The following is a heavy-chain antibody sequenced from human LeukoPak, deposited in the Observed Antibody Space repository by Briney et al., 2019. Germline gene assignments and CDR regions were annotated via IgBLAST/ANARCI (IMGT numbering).Heavy chain of an antibody. Sequence: SETLSLTCTVSGGSISSGGYYWSWIRQPPGKGLEWIGRIYTSGSTNYNPSLKSRVTMSVDMSKNQISLKLTSVTAADTAVYYCARESGVFDIWGQGSMVTVSS. CDR1: GGSISSGGYY. J-gene: IGHJ3*02. CDR2: IYTSGST. CDR3: ARESGVFDI. V-gene: IGHV4-61*02. D-gene: IGHD2-8*01.